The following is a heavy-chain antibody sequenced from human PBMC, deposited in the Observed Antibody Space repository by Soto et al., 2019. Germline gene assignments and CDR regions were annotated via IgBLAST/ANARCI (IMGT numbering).Heavy chain of an antibody. D-gene: IGHD2-2*01. CDR3: ARSIVVVPAAMKPFDY. Sequence: QVPLVQSGAEVKKPGASVKVSCKASGYTFTSYAMHWVRQAPGQRLEWMGWINAGNGNTKYSQKFQGRVTITRDTSASTAYMELSSLRSEDTAVYYCARSIVVVPAAMKPFDYWGQGTLVTVSS. J-gene: IGHJ4*02. CDR1: GYTFTSYA. V-gene: IGHV1-3*01. CDR2: INAGNGNT.